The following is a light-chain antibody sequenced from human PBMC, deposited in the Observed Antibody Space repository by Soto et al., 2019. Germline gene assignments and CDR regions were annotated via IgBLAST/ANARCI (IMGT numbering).Light chain of an antibody. CDR1: TGAVTSGHC. CDR2: DTT. J-gene: IGLJ3*02. CDR3: ALSYTGVRPV. V-gene: IGLV7-46*01. Sequence: QAVVTQEPSLAVSPGGTVTLTRGSSTGAVTSGHCPFWFQQRPGQAPRTLIYDTTNKHSWTPDRFSGSLLGGKAALTLSGAQPEDEADYYCALSYTGVRPVFGGGTKLTVL.